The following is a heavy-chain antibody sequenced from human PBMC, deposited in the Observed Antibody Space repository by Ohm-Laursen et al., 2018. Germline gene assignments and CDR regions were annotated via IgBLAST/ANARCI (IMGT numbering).Heavy chain of an antibody. Sequence: PGTLSLTCAVNGESSSGYFWNWIRQPPGKGLEWIGEINQSGSTNYNPSLKSRVTMSLDTSKNQLSLKLTSVTAADTAVYYCARDRLLDSSGYRTPFYAFDIWGQGTLVTVSS. CDR1: GESSSGYF. J-gene: IGHJ3*02. CDR3: ARDRLLDSSGYRTPFYAFDI. CDR2: INQSGST. D-gene: IGHD3-22*01. V-gene: IGHV4-34*10.